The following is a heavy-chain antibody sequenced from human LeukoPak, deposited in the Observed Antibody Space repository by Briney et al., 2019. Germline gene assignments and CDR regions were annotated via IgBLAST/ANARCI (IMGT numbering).Heavy chain of an antibody. V-gene: IGHV3-66*01. CDR2: IYSGGST. D-gene: IGHD5-24*01. CDR1: GFTVSSNY. J-gene: IGHJ4*02. CDR3: VRGVGGPRDGYNYRY. Sequence: GGSLRLSCAASGFTVSSNYMSWVRQAPGKGLEWVSVIYSGGSTYYADSVKGRFTISRDNSKNTLYLQMNSLRAEDTAVYYCVRGVGGPRDGYNYRYWGQGTLVTVSS.